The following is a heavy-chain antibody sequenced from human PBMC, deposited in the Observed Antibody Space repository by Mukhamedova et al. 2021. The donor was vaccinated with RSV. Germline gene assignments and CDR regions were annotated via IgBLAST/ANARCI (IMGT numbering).Heavy chain of an antibody. Sequence: EYMGGIIPIFGTANYAQKFQGRVTITADESTSTAYMELSSLRSEDTAVYYCARAARDIVVVPAAQEVLYYYYMDVWGKGTTVNVSS. V-gene: IGHV1-69*01. CDR2: IIPIFGTA. D-gene: IGHD2-2*01. J-gene: IGHJ6*03. CDR3: ARAARDIVVVPAAQEVLYYYYMDV.